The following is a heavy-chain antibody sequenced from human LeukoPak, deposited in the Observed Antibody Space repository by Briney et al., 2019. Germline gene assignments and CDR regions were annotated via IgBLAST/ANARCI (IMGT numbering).Heavy chain of an antibody. CDR2: ISSSGSTI. CDR3: AKELGRFVWLLYGAHDAFDM. J-gene: IGHJ3*02. V-gene: IGHV3-48*03. D-gene: IGHD3-9*01. Sequence: GGALRVSCAASGFTFSSYEMNWVRQAPGKRLEWVSYISSSGSTIYYTDSVNGRFTISRDNSKNTLYLQMNSPRAEDTAVYYCAKELGRFVWLLYGAHDAFDMWGQGTMVTVSS. CDR1: GFTFSSYE.